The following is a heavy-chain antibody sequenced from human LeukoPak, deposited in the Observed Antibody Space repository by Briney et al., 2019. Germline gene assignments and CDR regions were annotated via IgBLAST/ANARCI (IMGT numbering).Heavy chain of an antibody. J-gene: IGHJ4*02. CDR3: ARAMTS. Sequence: GGSLRLSCTASGFTFSSYEMNGVRQAPGRGLEWVSHISSSGTIIYYADSVKRRSTISRDNAKNSLYLQMTSLSAEDTAVYYCARAMTSWGQGTLVTVSS. V-gene: IGHV3-48*03. D-gene: IGHD4-11*01. CDR1: GFTFSSYE. CDR2: ISSSGTII.